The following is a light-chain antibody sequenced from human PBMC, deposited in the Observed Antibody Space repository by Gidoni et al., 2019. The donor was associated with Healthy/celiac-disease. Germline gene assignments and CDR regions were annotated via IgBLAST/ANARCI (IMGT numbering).Light chain of an antibody. CDR3: QQYGSP. Sequence: EIVLTQSPGTLSLSPGERATLSCRASQSVSSSYLAWYQQKPGQAPRLLIYGASRRATGIPDRFSGSGSGTDFTLTISRLEPEDFAVYYCQQYGSPFGQXTKLEIK. CDR1: QSVSSSY. CDR2: GAS. V-gene: IGKV3-20*01. J-gene: IGKJ2*01.